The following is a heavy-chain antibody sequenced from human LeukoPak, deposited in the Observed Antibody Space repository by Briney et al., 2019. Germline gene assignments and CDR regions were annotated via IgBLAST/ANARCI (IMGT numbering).Heavy chain of an antibody. CDR1: GFTFSNNR. V-gene: IGHV3-53*01. CDR2: IYSDGTA. CDR3: VRDLT. J-gene: IGHJ5*02. Sequence: PGGSLRLSCAASGFTFSNNRMSWVCQAPGKGLEWVSVIYSDGTAYYADSVKGRFTISRDNSKSTVYLQMKSLRADDTAVYYCVRDLTWGQGTLVTVSS.